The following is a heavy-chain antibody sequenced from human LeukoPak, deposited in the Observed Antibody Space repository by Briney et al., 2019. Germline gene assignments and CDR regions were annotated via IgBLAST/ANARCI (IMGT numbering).Heavy chain of an antibody. Sequence: ASVKVSCKASGYTFTGYYIHWVRQAPGQGLEWMGWINPKSGGTNSAQKFQGRVTMTRDTSINTAYMELSRLRSDDTAVYYCARDLSGSDPWGWRVVISRHSYFDYWGQGTLVTVSS. D-gene: IGHD2-21*01. CDR3: ARDLSGSDPWGWRVVISRHSYFDY. CDR1: GYTFTGYY. J-gene: IGHJ4*02. V-gene: IGHV1-2*02. CDR2: INPKSGGT.